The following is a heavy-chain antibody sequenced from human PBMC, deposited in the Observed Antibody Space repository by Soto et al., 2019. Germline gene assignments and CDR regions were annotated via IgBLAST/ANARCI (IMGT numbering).Heavy chain of an antibody. CDR2: ISGSGGST. Sequence: PGWPLRLFCAASGVTFNIYVMSWVRTATGEGLDWVSAISGSGGSTYYADSVKGRFTISRDNSKNTLYLQMNSLRAEDTAVYYCAKDGTYYDYVWGSYRPAPSFDYWGQGTQVSVS. J-gene: IGHJ4*02. CDR1: GVTFNIYV. CDR3: AKDGTYYDYVWGSYRPAPSFDY. D-gene: IGHD3-16*02. V-gene: IGHV3-23*01.